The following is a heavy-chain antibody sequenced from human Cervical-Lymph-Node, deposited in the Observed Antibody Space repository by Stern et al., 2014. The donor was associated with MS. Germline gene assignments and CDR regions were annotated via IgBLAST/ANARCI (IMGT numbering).Heavy chain of an antibody. CDR3: VKDILTGLRQSWGMDV. V-gene: IGHV3-9*01. J-gene: IGHJ6*02. CDR1: GGKLNDYA. Sequence: EVQLLESGGGLVQPGRSLRLSCAGSGGKLNDYAMHWVRQAPGKGLEWVSGISWNSGVIDYADSVKGRFTISKDNAKNSLYLQMNSLRVEDTALYFCVKDILTGLRQSWGMDVWGRGTTVTVSS. D-gene: IGHD3-9*01. CDR2: ISWNSGVI.